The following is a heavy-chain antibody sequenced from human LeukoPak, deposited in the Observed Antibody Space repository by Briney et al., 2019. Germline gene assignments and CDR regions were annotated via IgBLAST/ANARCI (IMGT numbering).Heavy chain of an antibody. V-gene: IGHV4-59*01. Sequence: SETLSLTCTVSGGSISSYYWSWIRQPPGKGLEWIGYIYYSGSTNYNPSLKSRVTISVDTSKNPFSLKLSSVTAADTAVYYCARVRYDSSGYYYPGDAFDIWGQGTMVTVS. CDR2: IYYSGST. CDR1: GGSISSYY. J-gene: IGHJ3*02. D-gene: IGHD3-22*01. CDR3: ARVRYDSSGYYYPGDAFDI.